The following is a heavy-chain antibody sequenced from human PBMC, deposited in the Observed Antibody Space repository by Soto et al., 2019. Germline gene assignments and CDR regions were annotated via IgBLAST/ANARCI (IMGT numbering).Heavy chain of an antibody. Sequence: SETLSLTCTVSGGSTSSDNYWSWIRQPPGKGLEWIGHIYYSGNTDYNPSLKSRLAISIDTSKNRFSLKLSSVTAADTAVYFCAREGGESSDGLYYFDSWGQGSLVTVSS. CDR2: IYYSGNT. V-gene: IGHV4-30-4*01. CDR3: AREGGESSDGLYYFDS. D-gene: IGHD3-16*01. CDR1: GGSTSSDNY. J-gene: IGHJ4*02.